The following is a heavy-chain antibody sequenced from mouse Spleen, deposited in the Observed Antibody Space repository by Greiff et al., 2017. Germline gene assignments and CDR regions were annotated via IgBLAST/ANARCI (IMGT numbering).Heavy chain of an antibody. V-gene: IGHV14-4*01. D-gene: IGHD2-4*01. CDR1: GFNIKDDY. J-gene: IGHJ1*03. CDR3: TTGLRRYFDV. CDR2: IDPENGDT. Sequence: VHVKQSGAELVRPGASVKLSCTASGFNIKDDYMHWVKQRPEQGLEWIGWIDPENGDTEYASKFQGKATITADTSSNTAYLQLSSLTSEDTAVYYCTTGLRRYFDVWGTGTTVTVSS.